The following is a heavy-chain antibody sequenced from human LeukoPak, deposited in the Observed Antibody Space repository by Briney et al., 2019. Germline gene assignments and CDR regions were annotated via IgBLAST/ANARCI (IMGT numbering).Heavy chain of an antibody. CDR2: ISGRSSHV. D-gene: IGHD3-16*01. Sequence: PGGSLRLSCSASGFSFSDYDMNWVRQAPGKGLEWVSAISGRSSHVYYGESVKGRFTISRDNAKNSLYLQFDSLGVEDTAVYYCGRAFPPLRTSSAGDLWGQGTLVTISS. CDR1: GFSFSDYD. V-gene: IGHV3-21*01. J-gene: IGHJ1*01. CDR3: GRAFPPLRTSSAGDL.